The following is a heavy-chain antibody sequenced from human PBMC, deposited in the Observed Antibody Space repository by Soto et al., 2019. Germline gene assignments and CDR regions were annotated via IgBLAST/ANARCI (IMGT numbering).Heavy chain of an antibody. D-gene: IGHD2-8*01. CDR1: GGSFSGYY. J-gene: IGHJ4*02. Sequence: PSETLSLTCAVYGGSFSGYYWSWIRQPPGKGLEWIGEINHSGSTNYNPSLKSRVTISVDTSKNQFSLKLSSVTAADTAVYYCARGRSAYIVLMVYAIFFDYWGQGTLVTVSS. V-gene: IGHV4-34*01. CDR2: INHSGST. CDR3: ARGRSAYIVLMVYAIFFDY.